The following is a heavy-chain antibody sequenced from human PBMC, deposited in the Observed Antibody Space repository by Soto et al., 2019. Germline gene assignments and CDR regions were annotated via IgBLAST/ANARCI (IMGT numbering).Heavy chain of an antibody. V-gene: IGHV1-2*04. CDR2: INPNSGGT. Sequence: GASVKVSCKASGYTFTGYYMHWVRQAPGQGLEWMGWINPNSGGTNYAQKFQGWVTMTRDTSISTAYMELSRLRSDDTAVYYCARENIPYYYGSGSDYGMDVWGQGTTVTVSS. CDR1: GYTFTGYY. D-gene: IGHD3-10*01. CDR3: ARENIPYYYGSGSDYGMDV. J-gene: IGHJ6*02.